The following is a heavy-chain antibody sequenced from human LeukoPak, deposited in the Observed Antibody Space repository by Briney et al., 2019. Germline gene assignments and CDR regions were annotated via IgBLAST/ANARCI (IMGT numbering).Heavy chain of an antibody. D-gene: IGHD3-9*01. V-gene: IGHV3-48*03. CDR2: ISTSGSII. J-gene: IGHJ5*02. CDR1: GFTFSDYE. Sequence: PGGSLRLSCAASGFTFSDYEMNWVRQAPGKGLEWVSHISTSGSIIHYADSVEGRFTISRDNAKNSPYLQMNSPRAEDTALYYCARVVLYSDILTGQNWFDPWGQGTLVTVSS. CDR3: ARVVLYSDILTGQNWFDP.